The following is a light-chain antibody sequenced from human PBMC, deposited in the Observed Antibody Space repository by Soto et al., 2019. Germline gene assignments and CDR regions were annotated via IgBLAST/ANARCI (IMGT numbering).Light chain of an antibody. J-gene: IGKJ1*01. CDR1: QSISSW. Sequence: DIQMTQSPSTLSASVGDRVTITCRASQSISSWLAWYQQKPGKAPKLLIYDASSLESGVPSRFSGSGSGTAFTLTISSLQPDDFATYYCQQYKSYSPWTFGQGAKVEIK. CDR3: QQYKSYSPWT. V-gene: IGKV1-5*01. CDR2: DAS.